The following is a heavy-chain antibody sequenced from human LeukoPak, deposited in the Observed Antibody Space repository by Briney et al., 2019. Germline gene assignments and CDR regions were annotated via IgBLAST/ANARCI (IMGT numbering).Heavy chain of an antibody. CDR1: GGTFSSYA. V-gene: IGHV1-69*05. CDR2: IIPIFGTA. J-gene: IGHJ4*02. CDR3: ARGIDKYSSSCS. Sequence: ASVKVSCKASGGTFSSYAISWVRQAPGQGLEWMGRIIPIFGTANYAQKFQGRVTITTDESASTAYMELSSLRSEDTAVYYCARGIDKYSSSCSWGQGTLVTVSS. D-gene: IGHD6-6*01.